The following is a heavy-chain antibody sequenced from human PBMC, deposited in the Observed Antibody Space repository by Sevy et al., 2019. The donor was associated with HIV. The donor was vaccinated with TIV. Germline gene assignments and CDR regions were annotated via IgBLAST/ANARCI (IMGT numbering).Heavy chain of an antibody. V-gene: IGHV3-23*01. J-gene: IGHJ6*02. D-gene: IGHD2-2*01. CDR1: EFIFSDYA. CDR3: AKTINSGGGAVPAANYYYYGMDV. Sequence: GGSLRLSFAASEFIFSDYAMNWVRQTPGKGLEWVSSINGKGRSTHCADSVEGRFTISRDNSKNPLYLQMNSLRAEDTAVYYCAKTINSGGGAVPAANYYYYGMDVWGQGTTVTVSS. CDR2: INGKGRST.